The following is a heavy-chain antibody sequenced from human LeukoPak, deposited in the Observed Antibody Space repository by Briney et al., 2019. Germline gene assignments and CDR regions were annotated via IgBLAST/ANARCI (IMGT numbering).Heavy chain of an antibody. CDR1: GFTFSSYA. Sequence: PGGSLRLSCAASGFTFSSYAMIWVRQAPGKGLEWVSLISDSGTSTYYPDSVKGRFTISRDNSKNTVYLQMNSLRAEDTAVYYCAKGVLGYGSGRPFDYWGQRTLVTVSS. CDR3: AKGVLGYGSGRPFDY. D-gene: IGHD3-10*01. J-gene: IGHJ4*02. CDR2: ISDSGTST. V-gene: IGHV3-23*01.